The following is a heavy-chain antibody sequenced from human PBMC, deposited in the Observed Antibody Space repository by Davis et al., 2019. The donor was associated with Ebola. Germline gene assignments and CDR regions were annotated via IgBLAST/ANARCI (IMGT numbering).Heavy chain of an antibody. Sequence: GESLKISCAASGFLFSSYAMSWVRQAPGKGLEWVSSISVRSITYHADSVKGRFTISRGNSKNTLYLQMNSLRAEDPAVYYCAKVHPPTTVPTGWFDPWGQGTLVTVSS. CDR1: GFLFSSYA. D-gene: IGHD4-17*01. J-gene: IGHJ5*02. CDR2: ISVRSIT. CDR3: AKVHPPTTVPTGWFDP. V-gene: IGHV3-23*01.